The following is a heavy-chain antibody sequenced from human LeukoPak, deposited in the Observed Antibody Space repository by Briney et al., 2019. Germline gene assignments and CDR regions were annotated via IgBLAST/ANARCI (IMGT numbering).Heavy chain of an antibody. Sequence: SETLSLTCTVSGGSISSSSYYWGWIRQPPGRGLEWIGSIYYTGITYYNPSLESRVTISVDTSKNQFSLKLNSVTAADTAVYYCARRYSRTFSFNYWGQGTLVTVSS. J-gene: IGHJ4*02. V-gene: IGHV4-39*01. D-gene: IGHD6-13*01. CDR1: GGSISSSSYY. CDR3: ARRYSRTFSFNY. CDR2: IYYTGIT.